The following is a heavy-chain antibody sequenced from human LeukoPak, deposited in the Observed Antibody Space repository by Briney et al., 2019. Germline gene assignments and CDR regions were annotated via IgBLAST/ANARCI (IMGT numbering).Heavy chain of an antibody. V-gene: IGHV3-43*02. CDR1: GLAFDDFG. D-gene: IGHD2-21*01. CDR2: ISGDGSVT. CDR3: GKDGPVISY. Sequence: GGSLRLSCAASGLAFDDFGMHWVRQAPGKGLEWVSFISGDGSVTYYTDSLKGRFTVSRDNSKNSLYLQMGSLRAEDTALYYCGKDGPVISYWGQGTVVTVSS. J-gene: IGHJ4*02.